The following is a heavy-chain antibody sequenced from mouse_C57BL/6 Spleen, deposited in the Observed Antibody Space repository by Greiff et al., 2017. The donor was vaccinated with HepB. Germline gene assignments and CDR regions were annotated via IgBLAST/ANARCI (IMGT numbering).Heavy chain of an antibody. J-gene: IGHJ2*01. CDR2: IYPGDGDT. CDR1: GYAFSSYW. V-gene: IGHV1-80*01. Sequence: VQLQQSGAELVKPGASVKISCKASGYAFSSYWMNWVKQRPGKGLEWIGQIYPGDGDTNYNGKFKGKATLTADKSSSTAYMQLSSLTSEDSAVYFCARRGGLLPYYFDYWGQGTTLTVSS. CDR3: ARRGGLLPYYFDY. D-gene: IGHD2-3*01.